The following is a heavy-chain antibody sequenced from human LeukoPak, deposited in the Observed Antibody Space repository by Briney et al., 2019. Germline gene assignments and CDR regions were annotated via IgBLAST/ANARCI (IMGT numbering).Heavy chain of an antibody. Sequence: PGGSLRLSCAASGFTFSSYAMSWVRQAPGKGLEWVSAISGSGGSTYNADSVKGRFTISRDNSKNTLYLQMNSLRAEDTAVYYCAHIQAYYGSGSYYSSGDWGQGTLVTVSS. V-gene: IGHV3-23*01. D-gene: IGHD3-10*01. CDR3: AHIQAYYGSGSYYSSGD. J-gene: IGHJ4*02. CDR1: GFTFSSYA. CDR2: ISGSGGST.